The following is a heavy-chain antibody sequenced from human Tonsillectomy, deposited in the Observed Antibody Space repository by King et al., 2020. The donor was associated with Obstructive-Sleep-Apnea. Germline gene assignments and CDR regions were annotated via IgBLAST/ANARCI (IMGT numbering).Heavy chain of an antibody. Sequence: VQLVESGGGLVKPGGSLRLSCAASGFTFSVYYMSWIRQAPGKGLEWVSYISSSDSIIYYADSVKGRFTVSRDNAKNSLFLQMNSLRAEDTAVYYCARLYGAGSSIYSMDVWGQGTTVTVSS. CDR3: ARLYGAGSSIYSMDV. CDR1: GFTFSVYY. D-gene: IGHD3-10*01. V-gene: IGHV3-11*01. CDR2: ISSSDSII. J-gene: IGHJ6*02.